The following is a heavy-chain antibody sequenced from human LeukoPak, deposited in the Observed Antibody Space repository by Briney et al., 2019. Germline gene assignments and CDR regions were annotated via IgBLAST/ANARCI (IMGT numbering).Heavy chain of an antibody. CDR2: IHTSGIT. J-gene: IGHJ3*02. Sequence: SETLSLTCTVSGGSITSYCWSCIRQPAGKGLEWIGRIHTSGITNYNPSLKSRVTMSVDTSKNQFSLKLSSVTAADTAVYYCARDRYYYDSSGDAFDIWGQGTMVTVSS. CDR3: ARDRYYYDSSGDAFDI. D-gene: IGHD3-22*01. V-gene: IGHV4-4*07. CDR1: GGSITSYC.